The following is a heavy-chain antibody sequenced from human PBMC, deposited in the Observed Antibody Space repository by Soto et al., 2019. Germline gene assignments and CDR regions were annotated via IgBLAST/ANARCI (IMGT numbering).Heavy chain of an antibody. CDR2: IYYSGST. Sequence: SETLSLTCTVSGGSISSGGYYWSWIRQHPGKGLEWIGYIYYSGSTYYNPSLKSRVTISVDTSKNQFSLKLSSVTAADTAVYYCARDLGGYSGYKDAFDIWGQGTMVTVS. CDR3: ARDLGGYSGYKDAFDI. J-gene: IGHJ3*02. V-gene: IGHV4-31*03. D-gene: IGHD5-12*01. CDR1: GGSISSGGYY.